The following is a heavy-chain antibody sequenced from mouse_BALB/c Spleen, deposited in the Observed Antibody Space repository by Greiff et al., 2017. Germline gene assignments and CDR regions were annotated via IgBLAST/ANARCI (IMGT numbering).Heavy chain of an antibody. CDR2: ISSGSSTI. J-gene: IGHJ3*01. CDR1: GFTFSSFG. CDR3: ARSGNYWFAY. V-gene: IGHV5-17*02. D-gene: IGHD2-1*01. Sequence: EVMLVESGGGLVQPGGSRKLSCAASGFTFSSFGMHWVRQAPEKGLEWVAYISSGSSTIYYADTVKGRFTISRDNPKNTMFLQMTSLRSEDTAMYYCARSGNYWFAYWGQGTLVTVSA.